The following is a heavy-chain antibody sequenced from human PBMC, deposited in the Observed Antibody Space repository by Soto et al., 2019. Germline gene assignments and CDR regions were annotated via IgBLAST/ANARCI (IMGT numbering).Heavy chain of an antibody. CDR3: ARGSRVKYCTNGVCYSGGWFDP. J-gene: IGHJ5*02. CDR1: GGSFSGYY. V-gene: IGHV4-34*01. D-gene: IGHD2-8*01. Sequence: SETLSLTCAVYGGSFSGYYWSWIRQPPGKGLEWIGEVNHSGSTNYNPSLKSRVTISVDTSKNQFSLKLSSVTAADTAVYYCARGSRVKYCTNGVCYSGGWFDPWGQGTLVTVSS. CDR2: VNHSGST.